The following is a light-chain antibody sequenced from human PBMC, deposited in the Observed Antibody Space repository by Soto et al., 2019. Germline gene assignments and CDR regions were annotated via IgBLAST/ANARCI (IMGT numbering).Light chain of an antibody. CDR2: WSS. Sequence: DIVMTQFPDSLAVSLGERATINCKSSQSVFDSSNNKNYISWYQQKPGQPPNLLISWSSARASGVPDRFNGGGSGTDFTCTINGLQAEDFAIYYCQQYYSVPFTFGPGTKV. J-gene: IGKJ3*01. CDR3: QQYYSVPFT. V-gene: IGKV4-1*01. CDR1: QSVFDSSNNKNY.